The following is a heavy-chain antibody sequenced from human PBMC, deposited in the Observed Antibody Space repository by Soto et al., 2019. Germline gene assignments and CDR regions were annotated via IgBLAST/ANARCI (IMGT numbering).Heavy chain of an antibody. CDR2: LSYDGTKA. J-gene: IGHJ5*02. CDR1: GFAFNTYS. D-gene: IGHD1-26*01. CDR3: TRGDTSTWGDR. Sequence: QVQLVESGGGVVQPGTSLRLSCVASGFAFNTYSMHWVRQAPGEGLEWLAVLSYDGTKAYYADSVKVRFSISRDNSKKTLYLQVSGLRNGDSAIYYCTRGDTSTWGDRWGQGTRLSVSS. V-gene: IGHV3-30*14.